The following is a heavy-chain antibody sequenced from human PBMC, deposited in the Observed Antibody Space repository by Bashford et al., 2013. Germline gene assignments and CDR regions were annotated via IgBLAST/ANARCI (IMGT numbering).Heavy chain of an antibody. V-gene: IGHV3-23*01. D-gene: IGHD1-14*01. CDR3: ARDRTGYYFDY. Sequence: VRQPPREGGWSGVSAISGSGGSTYYADSVKGRFTISRDNSKNTLYLQMNSLRAEDTAVYYCARDRTGYYFDYWGQGILVTVSS. CDR2: ISGSGGST. J-gene: IGHJ4*02.